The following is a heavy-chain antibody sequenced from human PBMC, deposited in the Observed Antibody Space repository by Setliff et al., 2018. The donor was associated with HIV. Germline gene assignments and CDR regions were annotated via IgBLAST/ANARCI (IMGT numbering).Heavy chain of an antibody. CDR2: IYHSGTT. J-gene: IGHJ5*02. CDR3: AASSAAISVADL. Sequence: KTSETLSLTCAVSGYSISSGYYWGWIRQPPGKGLEWIGSIYHSGTTYYNPSLKGRVTMSVDTPKKQFSLRLSSVTAADTAVYYCAASSAAISVADLWGQGTLVTVSS. CDR1: GYSISSGYY. D-gene: IGHD6-19*01. V-gene: IGHV4-38-2*01.